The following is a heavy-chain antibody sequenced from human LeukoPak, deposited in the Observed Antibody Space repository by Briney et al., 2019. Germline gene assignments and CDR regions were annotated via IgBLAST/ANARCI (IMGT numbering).Heavy chain of an antibody. J-gene: IGHJ6*02. CDR1: GFTFSSYT. V-gene: IGHV3-21*06. D-gene: IGHD6-6*01. Sequence: PGGALRLSCAASGFTFSSYTMNWVRQAPGKGLEWVSSISSSSSYIYYADSVKGRFTISRDNAKNSLHLQMNSLRAEDTAVHYCARDRDVPAIAMDVWGQGTTVTVSS. CDR3: ARDRDVPAIAMDV. CDR2: ISSSSSYI.